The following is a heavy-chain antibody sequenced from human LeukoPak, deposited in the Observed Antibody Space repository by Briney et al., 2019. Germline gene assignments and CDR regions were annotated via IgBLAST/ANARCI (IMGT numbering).Heavy chain of an antibody. Sequence: GASVKVSCKASGYTFTGYYMHWVRQAPGQGLEWMGGINPNSGGTNYAQKFQGRVTMTRDTSISTAYMELSRLTSDDTAVYYCARDQGHGYGDYGFDYWGQGTLVTVSS. CDR2: INPNSGGT. CDR3: ARDQGHGYGDYGFDY. J-gene: IGHJ4*02. V-gene: IGHV1-2*02. CDR1: GYTFTGYY. D-gene: IGHD4-17*01.